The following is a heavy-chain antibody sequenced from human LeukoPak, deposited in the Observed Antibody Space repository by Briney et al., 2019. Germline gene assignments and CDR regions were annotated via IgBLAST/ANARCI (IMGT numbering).Heavy chain of an antibody. CDR1: GFIFSNAW. CDR2: IKSKTDGGTT. D-gene: IGHD6-13*01. V-gene: IGHV3-15*01. CDR3: TTDTYSSSWNFDY. J-gene: IGHJ4*02. Sequence: PGGSLRLSCAASGFIFSNAWMSWVRQAPGKGLEWVGRIKSKTDGGTTDYAAPVKGRFTISRDDSKNTLYLQMNSLKTEDTAVYYCTTDTYSSSWNFDYWGQGTLVTVSS.